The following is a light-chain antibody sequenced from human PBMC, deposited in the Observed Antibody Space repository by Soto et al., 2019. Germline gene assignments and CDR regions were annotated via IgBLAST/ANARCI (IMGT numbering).Light chain of an antibody. Sequence: DILMTQSPATLSLSPVGRATLSCRASQSVSSNLAWYQQKPGQAPRLLIQRASTRATGIPARFSGSGSGTEFTLTISSLQSEDFAVYFCQQYNNWPGTFGQGTKVDIK. CDR1: QSVSSN. V-gene: IGKV3-15*01. J-gene: IGKJ1*01. CDR2: RAS. CDR3: QQYNNWPGT.